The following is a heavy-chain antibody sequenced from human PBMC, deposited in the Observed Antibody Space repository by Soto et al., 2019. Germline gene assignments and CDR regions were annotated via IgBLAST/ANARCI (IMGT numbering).Heavy chain of an antibody. D-gene: IGHD6-13*01. CDR2: IYNDGTYA. Sequence: PEGSLRLSCTTSGGTFTSYSMHWVRQVPGKGPVWVARIYNDGTYADYADSVKGRFTISRDNAKDTLYLQMNDLRAEDSALYHCTRGPRATSAGTSANWGQGTLVTVSS. J-gene: IGHJ4*02. V-gene: IGHV3-74*01. CDR1: GGTFTSYS. CDR3: TRGPRATSAGTSAN.